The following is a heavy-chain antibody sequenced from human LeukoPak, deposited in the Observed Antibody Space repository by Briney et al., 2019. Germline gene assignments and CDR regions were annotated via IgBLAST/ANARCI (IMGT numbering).Heavy chain of an antibody. CDR3: ASLDTAKQPLANH. CDR2: IREERGQE. Sequence: TGGSLRLSCVASGLTVSNHWMSWVRQAPGKGLEWVANIREERGQEYYVDSVKGRFTISKNSAKNSLYLQMNTLRVEDMAMYYCASLDTAKQPLANHWGQGTLVTVSS. CDR1: GLTVSNHW. J-gene: IGHJ5*02. D-gene: IGHD5-18*01. V-gene: IGHV3-7*03.